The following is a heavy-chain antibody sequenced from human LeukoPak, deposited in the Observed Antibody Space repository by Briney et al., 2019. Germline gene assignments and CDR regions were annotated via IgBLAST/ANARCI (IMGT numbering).Heavy chain of an antibody. CDR2: IRSKASGGTT. J-gene: IGHJ4*02. CDR1: GFTFGDYA. CDR3: TRDSSDYDYFWGSYLSFDY. V-gene: IGHV3-49*04. Sequence: PGGSLRLSCTASGFTFGDYAMSWVRQAPGKGLEWVGFIRSKASGGTTEYAASAKGRFTISRDDSKSIAYLQMNSLKTEDTAVYYCTRDSSDYDYFWGSYLSFDYWGQGTLVTVSS. D-gene: IGHD3-16*02.